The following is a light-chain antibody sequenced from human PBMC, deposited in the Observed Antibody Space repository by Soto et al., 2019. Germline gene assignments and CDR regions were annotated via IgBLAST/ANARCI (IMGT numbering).Light chain of an antibody. CDR2: DAS. Sequence: APDTLSVSPGQRTTRFCRASQSISRTLAWYQQKSGQPPRLLIYDASTRATGFPARFSGSGSGTEFTLTISSLQSEDFAVYYCQQYNNWPLTFGGGTKVAIK. J-gene: IGKJ4*01. CDR1: QSISRT. V-gene: IGKV3D-15*01. CDR3: QQYNNWPLT.